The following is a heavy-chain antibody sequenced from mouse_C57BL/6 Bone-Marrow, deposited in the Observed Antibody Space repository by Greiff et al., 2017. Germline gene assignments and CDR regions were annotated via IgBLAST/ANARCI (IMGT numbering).Heavy chain of an antibody. V-gene: IGHV14-4*01. CDR2: IDPENGDT. J-gene: IGHJ2*01. CDR3: TTASWDSNYEGPYYFYY. CDR1: GFNIKDDY. Sequence: VQLQQSGAELVRPGASVKLSCTASGFNIKDDYMHWVKQRPEQGLEWIGWIDPENGDTEYASKFQGKATITADTSSKTAYLQLSSLTYEDPAVYYCTTASWDSNYEGPYYFYYWGHGTTLPVSS. D-gene: IGHD2-5*01.